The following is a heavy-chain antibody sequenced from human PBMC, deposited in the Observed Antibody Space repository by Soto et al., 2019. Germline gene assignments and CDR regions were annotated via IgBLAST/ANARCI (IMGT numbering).Heavy chain of an antibody. CDR1: GFTFSSYG. V-gene: IGHV3-30*18. J-gene: IGHJ4*02. Sequence: PGGSLRLSCAASGFTFSSYGMHWVRQAPGKGLEWVAVISYDGSNKYYADSVKGRFTISRDNSKNTLYLQMNSLRAEDTAVYYCAKGLTSYYFDYWGQGTLVTVSS. CDR3: AKGLTSYYFDY. D-gene: IGHD3-9*01. CDR2: ISYDGSNK.